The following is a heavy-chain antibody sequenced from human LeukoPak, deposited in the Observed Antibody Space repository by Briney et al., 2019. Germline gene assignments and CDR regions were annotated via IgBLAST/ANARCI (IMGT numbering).Heavy chain of an antibody. CDR1: GFTFSSYG. V-gene: IGHV3-30*02. CDR2: IRYDGSNK. Sequence: PGGSLRLSCAASGFTFSSYGMHWVRQAPGKGLEWVAFIRYDGSNKYYADSVEGRFTISRDNSKNTLYLQMNSLRAEDTAVYYCAKDRQWLEYYFDYWGQGTLVTVSS. D-gene: IGHD6-19*01. CDR3: AKDRQWLEYYFDY. J-gene: IGHJ4*02.